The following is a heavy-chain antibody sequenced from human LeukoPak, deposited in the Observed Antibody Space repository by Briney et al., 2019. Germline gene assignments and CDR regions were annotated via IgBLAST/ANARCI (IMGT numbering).Heavy chain of an antibody. V-gene: IGHV1-18*01. CDR1: GYTFTSYG. J-gene: IGHJ6*02. CDR2: ISAYNGNT. CDR3: AGDGSGRLATPQYYYGMDV. Sequence: GASVKVSCKASGYTFTSYGISWVRQAPGQGLEWMGWISAYNGNTNYAQKLQGRVTMTTDTSTSTAYMELRSLRSDDTAVYYCAGDGSGRLATPQYYYGMDVWGQGTTVTVSS. D-gene: IGHD1-26*01.